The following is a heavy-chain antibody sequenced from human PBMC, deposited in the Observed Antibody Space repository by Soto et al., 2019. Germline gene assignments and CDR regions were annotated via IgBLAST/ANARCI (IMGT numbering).Heavy chain of an antibody. CDR2: IYYSGST. Sequence: SGTLSLTCTVSSGSINSGGYYWTWNRQHPGKGLEWIGYIYYSGSTYYNPSLKSRLTISVDTSKNQFSLKLSSVTAADTAVYYCARSTPLYEPSGYADYWGQGPLVTVSS. V-gene: IGHV4-31*03. J-gene: IGHJ4*02. CDR3: ARSTPLYEPSGYADY. CDR1: SGSINSGGYY. D-gene: IGHD3-22*01.